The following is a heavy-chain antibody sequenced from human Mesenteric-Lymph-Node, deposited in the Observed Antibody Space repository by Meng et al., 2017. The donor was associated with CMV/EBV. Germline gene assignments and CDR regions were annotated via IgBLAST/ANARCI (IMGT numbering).Heavy chain of an antibody. J-gene: IGHJ5*02. CDR3: ARADLSYGSGGPQEYNWFDP. V-gene: IGHV1-69*04. CDR1: FGSYA. CDR2: IIPILGIA. D-gene: IGHD3-10*01. Sequence: FGSYAISWVRQAPGQGLEWMGRIIPILGIANYAQKFQGRVTITADKSTSTAYMELTSLRSEDTAVYYCARADLSYGSGGPQEYNWFDPWGQGTLVTVSS.